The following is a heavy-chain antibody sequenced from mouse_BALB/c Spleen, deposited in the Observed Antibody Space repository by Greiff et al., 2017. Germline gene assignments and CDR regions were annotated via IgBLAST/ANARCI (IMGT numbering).Heavy chain of an antibody. D-gene: IGHD1-1*01. CDR1: GFTFSSYT. V-gene: IGHV5-6-4*01. J-gene: IGHJ1*01. Sequence: DVMLVESGGGLVKPGGSLKLSCAASGFTFSSYTMSWVRQTPEKRLEWVATISSGGSYTYYPDSVKGRFTISRDNAKNTLYLQMSSLKSEDTAMYYCTRDPPYYGSSLYWYFDVWGAGTTVTVSS. CDR2: ISSGGSYT. CDR3: TRDPPYYGSSLYWYFDV.